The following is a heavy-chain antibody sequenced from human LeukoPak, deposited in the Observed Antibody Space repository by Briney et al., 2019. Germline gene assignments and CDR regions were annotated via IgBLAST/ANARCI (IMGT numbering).Heavy chain of an antibody. CDR1: GGTFSSYA. J-gene: IGHJ5*02. Sequence: ASVKVSCKASGGTFSSYAISWVRQAPGQGLEWMGGIIPIFGTANYAQKFQGRVTITTDDSTSTACMELSSLRSEDTAVYYCARGKVLLDWFDPWGQGTLVTVSS. D-gene: IGHD4/OR15-4a*01. CDR3: ARGKVLLDWFDP. V-gene: IGHV1-69*05. CDR2: IIPIFGTA.